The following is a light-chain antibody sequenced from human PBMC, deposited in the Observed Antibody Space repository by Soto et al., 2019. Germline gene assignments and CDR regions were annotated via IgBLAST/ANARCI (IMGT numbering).Light chain of an antibody. CDR2: GVT. CDR3: SSYTSSSTLD. Sequence: QLVLTQPASVSGSPGQSITISCTGTSSDVGGYNFVSWYQQHPGKAPKLMIYGVTNRPSGVSNRFSGTKSGNTASLTISGLQAEDEADYYCSSYTSSSTLDFGGGTKLTVL. CDR1: SSDVGGYNF. J-gene: IGLJ2*01. V-gene: IGLV2-14*01.